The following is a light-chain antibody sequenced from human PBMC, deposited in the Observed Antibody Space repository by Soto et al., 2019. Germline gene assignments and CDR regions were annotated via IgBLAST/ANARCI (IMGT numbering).Light chain of an antibody. CDR2: GAS. CDR3: QQYASSVT. CDR1: QSVSSTF. V-gene: IGKV3-20*01. Sequence: EIALTQSPGSLSLSPGERATLSCRASQSVSSTFFAWYQLTPGQAPRLLIYGASNRATGIPDRFSGSGSGTDFTLTISRLEPEDFAVYYCQQYASSVTFGQGTKVEIK. J-gene: IGKJ1*01.